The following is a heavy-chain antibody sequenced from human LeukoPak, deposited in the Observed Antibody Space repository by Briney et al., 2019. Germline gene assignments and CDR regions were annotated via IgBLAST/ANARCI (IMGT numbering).Heavy chain of an antibody. Sequence: SETLSLTCTVSGGSISSGSYYWSWIRQPAGKGLEWIGRIYTSGSTNYNPSLKSRVTISVDTSKNQFSLKLSSVTAADTAVYYCARGGDGYKHYYYYMDVWGKGTTVTVSS. CDR1: GGSISSGSYY. CDR2: IYTSGST. V-gene: IGHV4-61*02. J-gene: IGHJ6*03. CDR3: ARGGDGYKHYYYYMDV. D-gene: IGHD5-24*01.